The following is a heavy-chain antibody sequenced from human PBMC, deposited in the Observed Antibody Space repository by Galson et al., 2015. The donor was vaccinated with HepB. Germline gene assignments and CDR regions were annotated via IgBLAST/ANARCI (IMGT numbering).Heavy chain of an antibody. J-gene: IGHJ4*02. D-gene: IGHD3-22*01. CDR1: GYTLTELS. CDR2: FDPEDGET. V-gene: IGHV1-24*01. CDR3: AIGDSSGYYSVDY. Sequence: SVKVSCKVSGYTLTELSMHWVRQAPGKGLEWMGGFDPEDGETIYAQKFQGRVTMTEDTSTDTAYMELSSLRSEDTAVYYCAIGDSSGYYSVDYWGQGTLVTVSS.